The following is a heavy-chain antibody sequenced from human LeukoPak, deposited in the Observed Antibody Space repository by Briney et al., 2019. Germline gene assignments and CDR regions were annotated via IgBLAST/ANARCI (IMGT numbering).Heavy chain of an antibody. CDR3: ARSANYGGNSGGGY. CDR1: GFTFSSYS. D-gene: IGHD4-17*01. CDR2: ISSSSSYI. J-gene: IGHJ4*02. Sequence: GGSLRLSCAASGFTFSSYSMNWVRQAPGKGLEWVSSISSSSSYIYYADSVKGRFTISRDNAKNSLYLQMNSLRAEDTAVYYCARSANYGGNSGGGYWGQGPLVTVSS. V-gene: IGHV3-21*01.